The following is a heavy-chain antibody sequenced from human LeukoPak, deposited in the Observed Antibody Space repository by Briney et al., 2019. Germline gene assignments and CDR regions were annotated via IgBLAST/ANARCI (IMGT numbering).Heavy chain of an antibody. Sequence: GASVKVSCKASGGTFSSYAISWVRQAPGQGLEWMGRIIPIFGTANYAQKFQGRVTITTDESTSTAYMELSSLRSEDTAVYYCARGSSGWYNYYYYYYMDVWGKGTTVTVSS. D-gene: IGHD6-19*01. CDR3: ARGSSGWYNYYYYYYMDV. J-gene: IGHJ6*03. CDR2: IIPIFGTA. V-gene: IGHV1-69*05. CDR1: GGTFSSYA.